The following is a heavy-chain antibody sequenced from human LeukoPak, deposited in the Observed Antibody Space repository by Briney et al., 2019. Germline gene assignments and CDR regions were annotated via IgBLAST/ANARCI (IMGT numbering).Heavy chain of an antibody. D-gene: IGHD3-22*01. V-gene: IGHV1-69*04. CDR1: GGTFSSYA. CDR2: IIPTLGIA. CDR3: ARGRFSYDSSGYPKPHYFDY. J-gene: IGHJ4*02. Sequence: SVKVSCKASGGTFSSYAISWVRQAPGQGFEWMGRIIPTLGIANYAQKFQGRVTITADKSTSTAYMELSSLRSEDTAVYYCARGRFSYDSSGYPKPHYFDYWGQGTLVTVSS.